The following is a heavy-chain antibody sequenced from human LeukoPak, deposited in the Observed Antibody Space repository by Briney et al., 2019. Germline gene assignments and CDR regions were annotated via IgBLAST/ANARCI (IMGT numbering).Heavy chain of an antibody. D-gene: IGHD3/OR15-3a*01. V-gene: IGHV3-23*01. CDR2: ISGSGGST. CDR3: ARAYDFTDY. J-gene: IGHJ4*02. CDR1: GFTFGDYA. Sequence: PGGSLRLSCTASGFTFGDYAMSWVRQAPGKGLEWVSAISGSGGSTDYADSVKGRFTISRDNSKNTLYLQMNSLRAEDTAVYYCARAYDFTDYWGQGTLVTVSS.